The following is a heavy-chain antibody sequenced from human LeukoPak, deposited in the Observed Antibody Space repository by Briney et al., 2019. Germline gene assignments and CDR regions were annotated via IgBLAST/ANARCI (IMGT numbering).Heavy chain of an antibody. J-gene: IGHJ4*02. D-gene: IGHD2/OR15-2a*01. CDR2: MSSDGSSK. CDR1: GFTFSHYR. Sequence: GGSLRVSCGVSGFTFSHYRMSWVRQAPGKGLEWVAAMSSDGSSKYYTDSVKGRFTISSDNSKNTLYLQMHSLRPEDTAVYYCARDPDFSTFLQGDYWGQGTQVTVSS. CDR3: ARDPDFSTFLQGDY. V-gene: IGHV3-30*03.